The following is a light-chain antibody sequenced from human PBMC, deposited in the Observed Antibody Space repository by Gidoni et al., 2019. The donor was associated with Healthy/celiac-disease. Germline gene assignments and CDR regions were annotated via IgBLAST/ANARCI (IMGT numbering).Light chain of an antibody. CDR1: ALPKQY. V-gene: IGLV3-25*02. J-gene: IGLJ2*01. Sequence: SYELTQPPSVSVSPGQTAGITCSGDALPKQYAYWYQQKPGQAPVLVIYKDSERPSGIPERFSGSSSGTTVTLTISGVQAEDEADYYCQSADSSGTYRVVFGGGTKLTVL. CDR2: KDS. CDR3: QSADSSGTYRVV.